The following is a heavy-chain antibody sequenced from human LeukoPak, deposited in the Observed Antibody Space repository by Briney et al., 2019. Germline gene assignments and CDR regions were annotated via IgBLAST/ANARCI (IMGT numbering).Heavy chain of an antibody. CDR1: GGSFSGYY. V-gene: IGHV4-34*01. CDR2: INHSGST. Sequence: ASETLSLTCAVYGGSFSGYYWIWIRQPPGKGLECIGEINHSGSTNYNPSRKSRVTISVDSPKDQSSLKLSYVTAADTAVYYSARGPPGYCSSTSCSGDWYFDLWGRGALVTVSS. J-gene: IGHJ2*01. CDR3: ARGPPGYCSSTSCSGDWYFDL. D-gene: IGHD2-2*01.